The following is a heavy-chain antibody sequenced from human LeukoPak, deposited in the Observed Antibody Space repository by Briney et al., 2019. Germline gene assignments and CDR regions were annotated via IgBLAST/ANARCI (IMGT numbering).Heavy chain of an antibody. CDR3: ARRRWDSGYYWEPFDY. J-gene: IGHJ4*02. V-gene: IGHV4-39*01. Sequence: KPSETLSLTCTVSGGSISSSSYYWAWIRQPPGKGLEWIGSIYYSGSTYYNPSLKSRVTISLDTSKNQFSLKLSSVTAADTAVYYCARRRWDSGYYWEPFDYWGQGTLVTVSS. CDR1: GGSISSSSYY. CDR2: IYYSGST. D-gene: IGHD3-22*01.